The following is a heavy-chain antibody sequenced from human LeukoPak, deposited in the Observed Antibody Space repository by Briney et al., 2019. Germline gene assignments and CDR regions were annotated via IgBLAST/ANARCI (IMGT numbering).Heavy chain of an antibody. CDR1: GYTFTGYY. V-gene: IGHV1-2*02. CDR2: INPNSGGT. J-gene: IGHJ5*02. CDR3: ARDQEYCTNGVCYSNWFDP. Sequence: ASVKASCKASGYTFTGYYMHWVRQAPGQGLEWMGWINPNSGGTNYAQKFQGRVTMTRDTSITTAYMELSRLRSDDTAVYYCARDQEYCTNGVCYSNWFDPWGQGTLVTVSS. D-gene: IGHD2-8*01.